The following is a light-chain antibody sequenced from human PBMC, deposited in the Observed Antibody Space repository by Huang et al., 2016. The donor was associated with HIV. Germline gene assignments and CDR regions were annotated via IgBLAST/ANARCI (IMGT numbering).Light chain of an antibody. CDR3: QQYGDSPIT. V-gene: IGKV3-20*01. J-gene: IGKJ5*01. Sequence: EIVLTQSPGTLSLSPGERATLSCRASQSVSSSYLAWYQQKPGQAPRLLIYGASSRVTGTPDRFSGGGSGTDFALTISRLEPEDFAVYYCQQYGDSPITFGQGTRLEIK. CDR2: GAS. CDR1: QSVSSSY.